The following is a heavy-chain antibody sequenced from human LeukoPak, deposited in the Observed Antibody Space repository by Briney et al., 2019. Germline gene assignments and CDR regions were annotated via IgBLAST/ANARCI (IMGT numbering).Heavy chain of an antibody. Sequence: EPSETLSLTCTVSGGSISSSSYYWGWIRQPPGKGLEWIGSIYYSGSTNYNPSLKSRVTISVDTSKNQFSLKLSSVTAADTAVYYCARGTVFGYDRFDPWGQGTLVTVSS. CDR2: IYYSGST. V-gene: IGHV4-39*07. CDR1: GGSISSSSYY. J-gene: IGHJ5*02. CDR3: ARGTVFGYDRFDP. D-gene: IGHD3-22*01.